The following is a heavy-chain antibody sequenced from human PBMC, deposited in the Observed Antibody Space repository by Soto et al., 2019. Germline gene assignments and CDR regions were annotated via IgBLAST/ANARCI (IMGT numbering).Heavy chain of an antibody. CDR1: GYTFTSYD. CDR2: MKPNSGNT. Sequence: QVQLVQSGAEVKKPGASVKVSCKASGYTFTSYDINWVRQATGQGLEWMGWMKPNSGNTGYAQKFKGRVTRTRNTYISTAYMEMSSLRSEDTAVYYCARVPGDLNWFDPWGQGTLVTVSS. CDR3: ARVPGDLNWFDP. V-gene: IGHV1-8*01. J-gene: IGHJ5*02. D-gene: IGHD2-21*02.